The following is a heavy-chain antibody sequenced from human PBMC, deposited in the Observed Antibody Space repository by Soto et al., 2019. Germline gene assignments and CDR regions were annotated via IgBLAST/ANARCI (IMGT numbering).Heavy chain of an antibody. CDR2: ISYDGSNK. CDR3: ARDVCRCGYYRQSFDI. CDR1: GFTFSSYA. Sequence: GGSLRLSCAASGFTFSSYAMHWVRQAPGKGLEWVASISYDGSNKYYADSVKGRFTISRDNSKNTLYLQMNSLRAEDTAVYYCARDVCRCGYYRQSFDIWGQGSMVTVSS. D-gene: IGHD3-22*01. J-gene: IGHJ3*02. V-gene: IGHV3-30-3*01.